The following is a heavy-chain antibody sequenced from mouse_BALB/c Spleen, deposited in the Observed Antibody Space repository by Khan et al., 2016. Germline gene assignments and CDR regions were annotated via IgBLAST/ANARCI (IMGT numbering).Heavy chain of an antibody. CDR3: ARNGNRYERTWFAY. CDR2: ISYSGST. J-gene: IGHJ3*01. CDR1: GYSITSDYA. D-gene: IGHD2-14*01. Sequence: EVQLQESGPGLVKPSQSLSLTCTVTGYSITSDYAWNWIRQFPGNKLEWMGYISYSGSTSYNPSLKSRIYNNRDKSKNQFFLQLNSVTTYDTATYYCARNGNRYERTWFAYWGQGTLVTVSA. V-gene: IGHV3-2*02.